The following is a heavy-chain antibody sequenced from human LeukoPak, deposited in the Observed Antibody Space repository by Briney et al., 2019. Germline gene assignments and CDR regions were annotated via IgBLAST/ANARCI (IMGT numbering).Heavy chain of an antibody. CDR1: GGSFSGYY. CDR3: ARGFSSSWYAY. Sequence: SETLSLTCAVYGGSFSGYYWSWIRQPPGKGLEWIGEINHSGSTDYNPSLKGRVTISVDTSKNQFSLKLSSVTAADTAVYYCARGFSSSWYAYWGQGTLVTVPS. D-gene: IGHD6-13*01. J-gene: IGHJ4*02. V-gene: IGHV4-34*01. CDR2: INHSGST.